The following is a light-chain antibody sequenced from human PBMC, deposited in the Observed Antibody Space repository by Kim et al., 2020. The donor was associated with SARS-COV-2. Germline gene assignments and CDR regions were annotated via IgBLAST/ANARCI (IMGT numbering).Light chain of an antibody. Sequence: QAVVTQEPSLTVSPGGTVTLTCGSSTAAVTNDNYPYWFQQKPGQAPRTLIYDTSNKQSWTPARFSGSLLGGKAALTLSGVQPEDEAEYYCLISYSGVVVFGRGTQLTVL. CDR3: LISYSGVVV. V-gene: IGLV7-46*01. J-gene: IGLJ2*01. CDR1: TAAVTNDNY. CDR2: DTS.